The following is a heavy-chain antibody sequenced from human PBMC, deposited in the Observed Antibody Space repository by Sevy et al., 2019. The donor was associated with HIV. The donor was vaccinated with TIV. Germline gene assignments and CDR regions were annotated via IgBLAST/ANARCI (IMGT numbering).Heavy chain of an antibody. CDR2: FDPEDGET. D-gene: IGHD3-22*01. CDR3: ATTKDYYDNSGYPFDS. CDR1: GYTLTELS. Sequence: ASVKVSCKVTGYTLTELSLHWVRQTSVKGLEWMGSFDPEDGETIYAQKFQGRITMTEDTSTDTAYMELSSLRSEDTAVYYFATTKDYYDNSGYPFDSWGQGTLVTVSS. V-gene: IGHV1-24*01. J-gene: IGHJ4*02.